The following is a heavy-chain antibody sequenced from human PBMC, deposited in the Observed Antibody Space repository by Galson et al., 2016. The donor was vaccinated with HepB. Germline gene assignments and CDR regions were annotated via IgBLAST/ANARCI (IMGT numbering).Heavy chain of an antibody. J-gene: IGHJ6*02. CDR1: GLTFSEYW. V-gene: IGHV3-7*01. Sequence: SLRLSCAVSGLTFSEYWMTWVRQAPGKGLEWVANINQDGSDKSYVDSMKGRFTISRDNAKNTLYLQMNSLSAEDTAVYYCATGGGRRSKYYGMDVWGHGTMVTVSS. CDR3: ATGGGRRSKYYGMDV. CDR2: INQDGSDK. D-gene: IGHD1-26*01.